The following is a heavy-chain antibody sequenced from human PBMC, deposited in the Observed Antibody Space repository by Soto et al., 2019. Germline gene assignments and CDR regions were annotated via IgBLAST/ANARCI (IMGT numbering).Heavy chain of an antibody. V-gene: IGHV1-69*06. CDR3: ARAGPVAVNNAFAI. D-gene: IGHD6-19*01. Sequence: QVQLVQSGAEVKKPGSSVKVSCKASGGSFSSYAISWVRQAPVQGLEWMGGIIPIFGAPTYAQKFQGRVTIIANKSTSTAYMELSSLRSEDTALSFCARAGPVAVNNAFAIWGQGTLVTVSS. CDR1: GGSFSSYA. CDR2: IIPIFGAP. J-gene: IGHJ3*02.